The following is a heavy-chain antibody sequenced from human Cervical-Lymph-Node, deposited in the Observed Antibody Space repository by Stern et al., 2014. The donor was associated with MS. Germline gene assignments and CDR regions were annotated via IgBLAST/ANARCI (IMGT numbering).Heavy chain of an antibody. J-gene: IGHJ6*02. CDR3: ARERAPDRYYYYGMDV. CDR2: IYYSGST. V-gene: IGHV4-31*03. Sequence: QVQLVESGPGLVKPSQTLSLTCTVSGGSISNGDYYWDWVRQHPGKGLEWIGYIYYSGSTYYNPSLKSRVTISVDTSKNQFSLKLTSVTAADTAVYYCARERAPDRYYYYGMDVWGQGTTVTVSS. CDR1: GGSISNGDYY.